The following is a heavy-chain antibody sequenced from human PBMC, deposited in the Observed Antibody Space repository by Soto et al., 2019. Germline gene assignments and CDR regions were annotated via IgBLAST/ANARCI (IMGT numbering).Heavy chain of an antibody. CDR2: ISSSGDSS. V-gene: IGHV3-48*03. J-gene: IGHJ4*02. CDR1: GFIFSSYE. CDR3: ARVYCSTTTCHVQAFDS. D-gene: IGHD2-2*01. Sequence: LRLSCAASGFIFSSYEMNWVRQAPGKTLEWVSYISSSGDSSYYADSVKGRFTISRDNARKSLYLQMNSLRAEDTAVYYCARVYCSTTTCHVQAFDSWGQGTLVTVSS.